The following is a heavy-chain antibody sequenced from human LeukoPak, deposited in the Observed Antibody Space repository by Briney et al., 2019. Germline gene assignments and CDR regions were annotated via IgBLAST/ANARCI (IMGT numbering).Heavy chain of an antibody. D-gene: IGHD5-12*01. CDR2: ISGSGGTT. J-gene: IGHJ4*02. V-gene: IGHV3-23*01. CDR3: AKDPYRASSGLVDY. Sequence: GGSLRLSCATSGFTFSNYAVSWARQAPGKGLEWVSSISGSGGTTYYADSVKGRFTISRDNSKNTLYLQMNSLRAEDTAVYYCAKDPYRASSGLVDYWGQGTLVTVSS. CDR1: GFTFSNYA.